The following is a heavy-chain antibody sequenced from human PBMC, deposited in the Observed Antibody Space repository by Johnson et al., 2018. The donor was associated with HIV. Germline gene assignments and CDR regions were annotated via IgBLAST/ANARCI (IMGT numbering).Heavy chain of an antibody. CDR1: GFTFSSYD. D-gene: IGHD1-14*01. CDR2: ISYDGTNK. V-gene: IGHV3-30*03. J-gene: IGHJ3*02. CDR3: ARDRYHSPLRPGSGAFDI. Sequence: QVQLVESGGGLVQPGGSLRLSCAASGFTFSSYDMHWVRQAPGKGLEWVAVISYDGTNKYYADPVQGRFTISRDTSKNTLNLQMNSLRVDETAVYYCARDRYHSPLRPGSGAFDIWGQGTMVTVSS.